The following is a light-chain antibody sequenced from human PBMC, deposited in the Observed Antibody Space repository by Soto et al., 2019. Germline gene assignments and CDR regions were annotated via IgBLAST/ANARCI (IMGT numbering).Light chain of an antibody. Sequence: DIVMTQSPDSLAVSLGERATINCKSSQSVLYSSNNKNYLAWYQQKPGQPPKLLIYWASTRDSGVPDRFSGSGSGTGFTPTISSLQAEDVAVYYCQQYYSTPAHTFGGGTKVEIK. CDR2: WAS. CDR3: QQYYSTPAHT. J-gene: IGKJ4*01. V-gene: IGKV4-1*01. CDR1: QSVLYSSNNKNY.